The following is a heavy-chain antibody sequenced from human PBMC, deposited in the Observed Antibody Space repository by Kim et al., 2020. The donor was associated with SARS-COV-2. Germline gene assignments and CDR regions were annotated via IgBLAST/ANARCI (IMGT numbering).Heavy chain of an antibody. D-gene: IGHD6-13*01. J-gene: IGHJ4*02. CDR1: GFTFSNYE. Sequence: GGSLRLSCAASGFTFSNYEMNWVRQAPGKGLEWVSYISSSGSTIYYADSVKGRFTISRDNAKNSLYLHMKSLRAEDTAVYYCVPSWQHLVDYWGQGTLVTVSS. CDR3: VPSWQHLVDY. V-gene: IGHV3-48*03. CDR2: ISSSGSTI.